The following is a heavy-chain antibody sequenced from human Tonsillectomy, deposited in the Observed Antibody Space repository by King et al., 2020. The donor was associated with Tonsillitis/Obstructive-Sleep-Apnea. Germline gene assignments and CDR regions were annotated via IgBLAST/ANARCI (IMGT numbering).Heavy chain of an antibody. V-gene: IGHV3-49*04. Sequence: VQLVESGGGLVQPGRSLRLSCTASGFTFGDYAMSWVRQAPGKGLEWVGFIRSKAYGGTTEYAASVKGRFTISRDDSERIAYMQMNSLKTEDTAVYYCTRGDRPYAFDMWGQGTMVTVSS. CDR2: IRSKAYGGTT. CDR1: GFTFGDYA. D-gene: IGHD5-24*01. J-gene: IGHJ3*02. CDR3: TRGDRPYAFDM.